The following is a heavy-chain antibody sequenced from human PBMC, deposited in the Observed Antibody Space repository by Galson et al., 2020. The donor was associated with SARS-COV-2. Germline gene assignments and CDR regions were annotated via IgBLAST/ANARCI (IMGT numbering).Heavy chain of an antibody. CDR3: ARCDTSGYFGRTCDI. V-gene: IGHV1-69*06. CDR1: GGTYSNHA. CDR2: HLPMFDTT. D-gene: IGHD3-22*01. Sequence: SVKVYCKASGGTYSNHAISWVRQAPGHGLEWIGRHLPMFDTTIYAQRFQGRVTIPADKSTSKAYMDLSSLRSEDTAVYYCARCDTSGYFGRTCDIWGQGTMITVSA. J-gene: IGHJ3*02.